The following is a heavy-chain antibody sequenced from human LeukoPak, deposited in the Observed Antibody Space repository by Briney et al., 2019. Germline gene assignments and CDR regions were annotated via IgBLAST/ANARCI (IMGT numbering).Heavy chain of an antibody. CDR2: INPNRDGT. Sequence: ASVKVSCKASGYTFTDYYLHWVRQAPGQGLEWMGWINPNRDGTNYAQKFKGRVTMTRDTSISTAYMELSRLTSDDTAVYYCATGALAGRNYWGQGTLVTVSS. CDR1: GYTFTDYY. V-gene: IGHV1-2*02. CDR3: ATGALAGRNY. J-gene: IGHJ4*02. D-gene: IGHD6-19*01.